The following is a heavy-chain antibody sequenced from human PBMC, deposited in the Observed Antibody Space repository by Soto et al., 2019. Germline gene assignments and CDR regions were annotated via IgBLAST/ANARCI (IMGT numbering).Heavy chain of an antibody. D-gene: IGHD6-6*01. V-gene: IGHV1-69*06. CDR3: ARVQGGEYSSSSGHYYYYGMDV. CDR1: GGTFSSYA. CDR2: IIPIFGTA. Sequence: SVKVSCKASGGTFSSYAISWVRQAPGQGLEWMGGIIPIFGTANYAQKFQSRVTITADKSTSTAYMELSSLRSEDTAVYYCARVQGGEYSSSSGHYYYYGMDVWGQGTTVTVSS. J-gene: IGHJ6*02.